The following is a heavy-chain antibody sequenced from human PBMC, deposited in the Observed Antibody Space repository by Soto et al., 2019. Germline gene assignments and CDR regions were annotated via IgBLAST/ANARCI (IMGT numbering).Heavy chain of an antibody. CDR2: IYYSGST. CDR1: GGSVSSGSYY. Sequence: PSETLSLTCTVSGGSVSSGSYYWSWIRQPPGKGLEWIGYIYYSGSTNYNPSLKSRVTISVDTSKNQFSLKLSSVTAADTAVYYCARFAYSYSGYHFLFVYWGPGTLVTVSS. J-gene: IGHJ4*02. CDR3: ARFAYSYSGYHFLFVY. V-gene: IGHV4-61*01. D-gene: IGHD5-12*01.